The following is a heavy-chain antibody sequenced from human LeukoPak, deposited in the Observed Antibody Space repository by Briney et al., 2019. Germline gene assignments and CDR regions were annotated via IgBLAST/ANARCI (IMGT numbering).Heavy chain of an antibody. CDR3: ARVFGSSGASFDY. J-gene: IGHJ4*02. Sequence: SEILSLTCTVSGGSISSYYWSWIRQPPGKGLEWIGYIYYSGSTNYNPSLKSRVTISVDTSKNQFSLKLSSVTAADTAVYYCARVFGSSGASFDYWGQGTLVTVSS. D-gene: IGHD6-6*01. V-gene: IGHV4-59*01. CDR2: IYYSGST. CDR1: GGSISSYY.